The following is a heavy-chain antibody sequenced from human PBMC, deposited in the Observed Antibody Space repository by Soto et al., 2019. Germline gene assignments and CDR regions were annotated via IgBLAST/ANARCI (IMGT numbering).Heavy chain of an antibody. J-gene: IGHJ4*02. CDR1: GFTFGTYA. V-gene: IGHV3-23*01. D-gene: IGHD3-9*01. Sequence: GGSLRLSCAASGFTFGTYAMNWVRQAPGKGLEWVSGISGSGGSTYYTDSVKGRFTISRDNSKNTLYLQMNSLRADDTAVYYCTIYNILTGYAHWGQGSLVPVSS. CDR3: TIYNILTGYAH. CDR2: ISGSGGST.